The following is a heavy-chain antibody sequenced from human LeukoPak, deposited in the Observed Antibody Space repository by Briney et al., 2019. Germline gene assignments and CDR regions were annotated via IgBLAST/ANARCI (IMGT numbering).Heavy chain of an antibody. D-gene: IGHD3-3*01. Sequence: KSSETLSLTCTVSGGSINSYYWSWIRQPPGKGLEWIGSIYYSGSTYYNPSLKSRVTISVDTSKNQFSLKLSSVTAADTAVYYCARVPGYYDFWSGYPLLNWGQGTLVTVSS. CDR3: ARVPGYYDFWSGYPLLN. V-gene: IGHV4-59*12. CDR1: GGSINSYY. CDR2: IYYSGST. J-gene: IGHJ4*02.